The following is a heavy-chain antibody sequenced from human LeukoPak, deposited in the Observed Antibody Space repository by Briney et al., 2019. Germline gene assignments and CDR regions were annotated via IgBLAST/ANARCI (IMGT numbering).Heavy chain of an antibody. Sequence: SETLSLTCAVYGGSFSGYYWSWIRQPPGEGLEWIGEINHSGSTNYNPSLKSRVTISVDTSKNQFSLKLSSVTAADTAVYYCARGRYSSSWTDYWGQGTLVTVSS. CDR3: ARGRYSSSWTDY. D-gene: IGHD6-13*01. CDR1: GGSFSGYY. J-gene: IGHJ4*02. CDR2: INHSGST. V-gene: IGHV4-34*01.